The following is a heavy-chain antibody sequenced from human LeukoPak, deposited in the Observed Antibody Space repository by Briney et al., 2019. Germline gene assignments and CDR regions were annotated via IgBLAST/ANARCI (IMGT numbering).Heavy chain of an antibody. CDR3: ARPRPEEGHSNSRYRAVDI. J-gene: IGHJ3*02. Sequence: GGSLRLSCAATGFTFSTYWMDWVRQAPGKGLEWVADIKQDGSEAYYVDSVKGRFTISRDNAGNSLYLQMNSLTAEDTAVYFCARPRPEEGHSNSRYRAVDIWGQGTMVTVSS. V-gene: IGHV3-7*01. CDR1: GFTFSTYW. D-gene: IGHD6-13*01. CDR2: IKQDGSEA.